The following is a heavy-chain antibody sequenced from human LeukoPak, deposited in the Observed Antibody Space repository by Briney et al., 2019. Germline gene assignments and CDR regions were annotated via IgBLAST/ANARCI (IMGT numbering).Heavy chain of an antibody. V-gene: IGHV4-38-2*02. CDR1: GYSISSGYY. J-gene: IGHJ4*02. Sequence: SETLSLTCTVSGYSISSGYYWGWIRQPPGKGLEWIGSIYHSGSTYYNPSLKSRVTISVDTSKNQFSLRLKSVSAADTAVYYCAKHPSGFTMIVVLDYWGQGTLVTVSS. CDR3: AKHPSGFTMIVVLDY. CDR2: IYHSGST. D-gene: IGHD3-22*01.